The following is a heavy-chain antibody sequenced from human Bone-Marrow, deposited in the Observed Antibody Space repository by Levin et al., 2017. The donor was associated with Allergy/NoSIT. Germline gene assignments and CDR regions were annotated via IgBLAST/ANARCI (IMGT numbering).Heavy chain of an antibody. V-gene: IGHV3-23*01. CDR2: ITGGGSTT. CDR1: GFTFSNYA. J-gene: IGHJ4*02. Sequence: LSLTCAASGFTFSNYAMTWIRQTPGKGLEWVSTITGGGSTTYYADSVKGRSTISRDNSKNMLYLQMNGLRADDTAVYYCAQGGYSYGVWGQGTLVTVSS. D-gene: IGHD5-18*01. CDR3: AQGGYSYGV.